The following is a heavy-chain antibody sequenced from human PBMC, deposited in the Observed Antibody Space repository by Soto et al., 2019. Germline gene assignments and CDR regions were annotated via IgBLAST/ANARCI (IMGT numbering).Heavy chain of an antibody. D-gene: IGHD6-13*01. Sequence: ESGGGVVQPGRSLRLSCAASGFTFSSYGMHWVRQAPGKGLEWVAVIWYDGSNKYYADSVKGRFTISRDNSKNTLYLQMNSLRAEDTAVYYCARDSHRNSSWYFDYWGQGTLVTVSS. CDR3: ARDSHRNSSWYFDY. CDR2: IWYDGSNK. J-gene: IGHJ4*02. V-gene: IGHV3-33*01. CDR1: GFTFSSYG.